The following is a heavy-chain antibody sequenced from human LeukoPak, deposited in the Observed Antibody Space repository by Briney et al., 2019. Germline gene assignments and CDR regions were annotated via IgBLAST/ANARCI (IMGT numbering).Heavy chain of an antibody. CDR3: ARTGSGWNYFDY. V-gene: IGHV1-69*13. Sequence: GASVKVSCKASGGTFSSYAISWVRQAPGQGLEWMGGIIPIFGTANYAQKFQGRVTITADESTSTAYMELSSLRSEDTAVYYCARTGSGWNYFDYWGQGTLVTASS. D-gene: IGHD6-19*01. J-gene: IGHJ4*02. CDR1: GGTFSSYA. CDR2: IIPIFGTA.